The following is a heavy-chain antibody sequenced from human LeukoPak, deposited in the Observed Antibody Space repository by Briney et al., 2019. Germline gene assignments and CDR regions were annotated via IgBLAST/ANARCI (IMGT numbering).Heavy chain of an antibody. D-gene: IGHD2/OR15-2a*01. Sequence: SETLSLTCSVSGASISGYYCSWIRQPPGRGLEFFGHIYYSGSTTYNPSLKSRVTISVDSSKNQFSLRLSSVTAADTAVYYCARCLSRCNNGFDIWGQGTMVTVSS. CDR2: IYYSGST. V-gene: IGHV4-59*01. CDR3: ARCLSRCNNGFDI. CDR1: GASISGYY. J-gene: IGHJ3*02.